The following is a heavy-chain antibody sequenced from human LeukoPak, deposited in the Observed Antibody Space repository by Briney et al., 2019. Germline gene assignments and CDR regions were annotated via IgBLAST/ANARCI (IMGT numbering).Heavy chain of an antibody. J-gene: IGHJ4*02. CDR2: INPNSGGT. CDR1: GYTFTGYY. D-gene: IGHD3-22*01. CDR3: ARSDYYDSSGYYFDY. Sequence: ASVKVSCKASGYTFTGYYMHWVRQALGQGLEWMGWINPNSGGTNYAQKFQGRVTMTRDTSISTAYMELSRLRSDDTAVYYCARSDYYDSSGYYFDYWGQGTLVTVSS. V-gene: IGHV1-2*02.